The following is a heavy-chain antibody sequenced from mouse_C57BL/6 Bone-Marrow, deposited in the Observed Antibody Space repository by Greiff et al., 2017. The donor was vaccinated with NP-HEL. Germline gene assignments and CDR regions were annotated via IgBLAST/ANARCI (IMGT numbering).Heavy chain of an antibody. CDR1: GYTFTDYE. D-gene: IGHD1-1*01. CDR2: IDPETGGT. V-gene: IGHV1-15*01. J-gene: IGHJ2*01. Sequence: QVQLQQSGAELVRPGASVTLSCKASGYTFTDYEMHWVKQTPVHGLEWIGAIDPETGGTAYNQKFKGKAILTADKSSSTAYMEIRSLTSEDSAVYYCTRYNYGSKDYWGQGTTLTVSS. CDR3: TRYNYGSKDY.